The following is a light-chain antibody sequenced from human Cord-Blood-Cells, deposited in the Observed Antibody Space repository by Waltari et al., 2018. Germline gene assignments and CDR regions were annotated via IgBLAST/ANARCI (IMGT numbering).Light chain of an antibody. J-gene: IGLJ3*02. CDR1: SSDVGGYNY. Sequence: QSALTQPASVSGSPGQSITLSCTGTSSDVGGYNYVSWYQQHPGKAPKLMIYGVSKRPSGVSNRFSGSKSGNTASLTISGLQAEDEADYYCSSYTSSSTWVFGGGTKLTVL. CDR3: SSYTSSSTWV. CDR2: GVS. V-gene: IGLV2-14*01.